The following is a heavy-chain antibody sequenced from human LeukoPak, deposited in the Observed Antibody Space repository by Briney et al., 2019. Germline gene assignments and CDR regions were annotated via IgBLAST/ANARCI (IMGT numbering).Heavy chain of an antibody. CDR3: AKLRPAVSVAGGAFDI. Sequence: GGSLRLSCAASGFTFSSYAMSWVRQAPGKGLEWVSAISGSGGSTYYADSVKGRFTISRDNSKNTLYLQMNSLRAEDTAVYYCAKLRPAVSVAGGAFDIWGQGTMVTVSS. D-gene: IGHD1-14*01. J-gene: IGHJ3*02. CDR2: ISGSGGST. V-gene: IGHV3-23*01. CDR1: GFTFSSYA.